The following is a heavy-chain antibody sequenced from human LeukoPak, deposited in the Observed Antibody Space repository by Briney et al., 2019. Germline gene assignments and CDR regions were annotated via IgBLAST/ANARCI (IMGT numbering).Heavy chain of an antibody. V-gene: IGHV3-30*04. D-gene: IGHD5-12*01. CDR1: GFTFSSYA. CDR3: ARDRGYSGYDTYGMDV. Sequence: PGGSLRLSCAASGFTFSSYAMHWVRQAPGKGLEWVVVISYDGSNKYYADSVKGRFTISRDNSKNTLYLQMNSLRAEDTAVYYCARDRGYSGYDTYGMDVWGKGTTVTVSS. CDR2: ISYDGSNK. J-gene: IGHJ6*04.